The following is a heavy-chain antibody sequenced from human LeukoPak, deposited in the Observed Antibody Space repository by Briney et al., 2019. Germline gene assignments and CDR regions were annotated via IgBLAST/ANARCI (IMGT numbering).Heavy chain of an antibody. CDR2: IWFDGSDK. CDR1: EFSFSRYD. Sequence: PGGSLRLSCTASEFSFSRYDMHWVRQAPGKGLEWVALIWFDGSDKYYSDSVKGRFNISRDDSKNTLYLQMNSLRAEDTAVYFCVRGGYSSSWNSYFDFWGQGTLVTVSS. J-gene: IGHJ4*02. V-gene: IGHV3-33*01. D-gene: IGHD6-13*01. CDR3: VRGGYSSSWNSYFDF.